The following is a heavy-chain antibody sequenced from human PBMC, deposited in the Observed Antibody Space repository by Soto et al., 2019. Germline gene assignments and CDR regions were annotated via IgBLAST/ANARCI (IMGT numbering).Heavy chain of an antibody. CDR2: INAGNGNT. J-gene: IGHJ6*03. CDR1: GYTFTSYA. D-gene: IGHD6-6*01. Sequence: QVQLVQSGAEVKKPGASVKVSCKASGYTFTSYAMHWVRQAPGQRLEWMGWINAGNGNTKYSQKFQGRVTITRDTSASTAYMELSSVRSEDTAVYFCAWDRGGYSSSYHRYYYYMDVWCKGTTVTVSS. V-gene: IGHV1-3*01. CDR3: AWDRGGYSSSYHRYYYYMDV.